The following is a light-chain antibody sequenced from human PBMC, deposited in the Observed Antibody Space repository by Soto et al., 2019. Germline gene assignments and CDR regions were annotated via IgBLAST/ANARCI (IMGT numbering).Light chain of an antibody. CDR2: GAS. CDR1: QDVSSN. V-gene: IGKV3-15*01. J-gene: IGKJ4*01. Sequence: EMVVTQSPATLSVSPGERATLSCRASQDVSSNLAWYQQKPGQAPSLLIYGASTRATGTPARFSGSGSGTDFTLTISSLQYEYYAVYFCQQYIRWPLTFGGGTKVEI. CDR3: QQYIRWPLT.